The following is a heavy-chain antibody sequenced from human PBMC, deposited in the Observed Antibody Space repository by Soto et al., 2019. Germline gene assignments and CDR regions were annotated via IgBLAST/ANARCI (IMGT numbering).Heavy chain of an antibody. CDR2: ISSSSSTI. Sequence: GGSLRLSCAASGFTFSSYSMNWVRQAPGKGLEWVSYISSSSSTIYYADSVKGRFTISRDNAKNSLYLQMNSLRDEDTAVYYCARASGRGHSSSWFNYWGQGTLVTVSS. V-gene: IGHV3-48*02. D-gene: IGHD6-13*01. CDR3: ARASGRGHSSSWFNY. J-gene: IGHJ4*02. CDR1: GFTFSSYS.